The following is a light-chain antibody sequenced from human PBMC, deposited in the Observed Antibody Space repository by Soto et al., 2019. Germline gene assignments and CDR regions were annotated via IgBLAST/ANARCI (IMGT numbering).Light chain of an antibody. Sequence: DIQMTQSPSSLSASVGDRVTITCRASQSIVTYLTWYLQKPGKAPKLLIYAASNLQSGVPSRFSGSGSGTDFTLTISSLQPDDFATYYCQQYNSYSITFGQGTRLEIK. CDR1: QSIVTY. J-gene: IGKJ5*01. V-gene: IGKV1-39*01. CDR2: AAS. CDR3: QQYNSYSIT.